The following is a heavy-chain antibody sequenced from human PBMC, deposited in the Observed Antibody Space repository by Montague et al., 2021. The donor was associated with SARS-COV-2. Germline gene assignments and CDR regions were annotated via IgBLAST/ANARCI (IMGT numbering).Heavy chain of an antibody. Sequence: ETLSLTCAVYGGSFNDYYWSWIRQPPGKGLEWIGEINHGGITNYSPSLKSRVTISADTSKNQFSLKLKSVTAADTANYYCARGHQGVAMIVVVMIGAEYYFDXWGQGSLVTVSS. CDR2: INHGGIT. V-gene: IGHV4-34*01. CDR3: ARGHQGVAMIVVVMIGAEYYFDX. J-gene: IGHJ4*02. CDR1: GGSFNDYY. D-gene: IGHD3-22*01.